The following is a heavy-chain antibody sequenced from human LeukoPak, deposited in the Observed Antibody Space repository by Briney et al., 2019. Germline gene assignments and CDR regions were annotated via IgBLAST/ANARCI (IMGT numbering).Heavy chain of an antibody. Sequence: GASVKVSCKASGGTFSSYAISWVRQAPGQGLEWMGGIIPIFGTANYAQKFQGRVTITTDESTSTAYMELSSLRSEDTAVYYCARWPAYCSSTSCYNYYYMDVWGKGTTVTVSS. V-gene: IGHV1-69*05. CDR1: GGTFSSYA. CDR2: IIPIFGTA. D-gene: IGHD2-2*02. CDR3: ARWPAYCSSTSCYNYYYMDV. J-gene: IGHJ6*03.